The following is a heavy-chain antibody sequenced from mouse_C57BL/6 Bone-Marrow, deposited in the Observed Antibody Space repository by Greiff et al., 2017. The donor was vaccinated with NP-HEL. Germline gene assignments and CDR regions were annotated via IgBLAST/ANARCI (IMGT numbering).Heavy chain of an antibody. CDR1: GFNIKDDY. CDR2: IDPENGDT. J-gene: IGHJ2*01. Sequence: EVQLVESGAELVRPGASVKLSCTASGFNIKDDYMHWVKQRPEQGLEWIGWIDPENGDTEYASKFQGKATITADTSSNTAYLQLSSLTSEDTAGYYCITYITTVVARGYYFDYWGQGTTLTVSS. D-gene: IGHD1-1*01. V-gene: IGHV14-4*01. CDR3: ITYITTVVARGYYFDY.